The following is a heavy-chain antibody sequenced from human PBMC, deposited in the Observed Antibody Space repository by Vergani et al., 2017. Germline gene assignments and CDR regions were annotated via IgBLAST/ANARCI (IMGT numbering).Heavy chain of an antibody. CDR1: GFTFSSYW. Sequence: EVQLVESGGGLVQPGGSLRLSCAASGFTFSSYWMSWVRQAPGKGLEWVANIKQDGSEKYYVDSVKGRFPIPRDNAKNSLYLQMNSLRAEDTAVYYCARSEISGYYLDYVDYWGQGTLVTVSS. J-gene: IGHJ4*02. CDR2: IKQDGSEK. V-gene: IGHV3-7*01. CDR3: ARSEISGYYLDYVDY. D-gene: IGHD3-22*01.